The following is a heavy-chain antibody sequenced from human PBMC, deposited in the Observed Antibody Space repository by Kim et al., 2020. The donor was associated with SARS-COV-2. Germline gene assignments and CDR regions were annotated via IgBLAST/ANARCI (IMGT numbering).Heavy chain of an antibody. Sequence: SETLSLTCTVSGDSISSGDYFWSWIRQDPGKGLEWIGYIHHNGNSYYNPSLKNPVTISIDTSKNLFSLKLTSVTAADTAVYYCARERSRVEYTTRNAFD. CDR2: IHHNGNS. V-gene: IGHV4-31*01. J-gene: IGHJ3*02. CDR3: ARERSRVEYTTRNAFD. D-gene: IGHD1-26*01. CDR1: GDSISSGDYF.